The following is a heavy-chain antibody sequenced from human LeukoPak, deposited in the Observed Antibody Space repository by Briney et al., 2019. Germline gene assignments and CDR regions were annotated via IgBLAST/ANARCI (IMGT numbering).Heavy chain of an antibody. Sequence: GRSLRLSCAASGFTFDDYARHWVRQAPGKGLEWVSGISWNSGSIGYADSVKGRFTISRDNAKNSLYLQMNSLIAEDTALYYCAKDIRDTSYYFDTWGQGTLVTVSS. CDR1: GFTFDDYA. J-gene: IGHJ4*02. D-gene: IGHD5-18*01. V-gene: IGHV3-9*01. CDR3: AKDIRDTSYYFDT. CDR2: ISWNSGSI.